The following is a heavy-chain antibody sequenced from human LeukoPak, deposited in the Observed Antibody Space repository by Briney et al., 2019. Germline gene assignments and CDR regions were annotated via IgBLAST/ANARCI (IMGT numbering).Heavy chain of an antibody. CDR3: ARGHVPGTDRHGDY. CDR1: DFSFSSHW. V-gene: IGHV3-74*01. J-gene: IGHJ4*02. CDR2: IINDGSSI. D-gene: IGHD6-19*01. Sequence: PGGSLRLSCATSDFSFSSHWMHWVRQAPGKGLEWVSRIINDGSSISYADSVKGRFTISRDNAKNTLYLQMNSLRAEDTAVYYCARGHVPGTDRHGDYLGQGDLVTVSS.